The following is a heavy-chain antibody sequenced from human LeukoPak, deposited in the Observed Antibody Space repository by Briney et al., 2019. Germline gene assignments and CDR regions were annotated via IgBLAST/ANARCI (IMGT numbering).Heavy chain of an antibody. CDR2: ISAYNGNT. J-gene: IGHJ4*02. CDR3: ARDVGHYDILTGYYRSQYFDY. Sequence: ASVKVSCKASGYTFTSYDINWVRQATGQGLEWMGWISAYNGNTNYAQKLQGRVTMTTDTSTSTAYMELRSLRSDDTAVYYCARDVGHYDILTGYYRSQYFDYWGQGTLVTVSS. D-gene: IGHD3-9*01. CDR1: GYTFTSYD. V-gene: IGHV1-18*01.